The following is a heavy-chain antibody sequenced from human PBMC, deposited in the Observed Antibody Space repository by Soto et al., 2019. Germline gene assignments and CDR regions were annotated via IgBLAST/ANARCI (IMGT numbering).Heavy chain of an antibody. J-gene: IGHJ4*02. V-gene: IGHV3-23*01. CDR2: ISGSGGST. CDR3: AKVDVRETVFVLGVTDY. Sequence: GGSLRLSCAASGFTFSSYAMSWVRQAPGKGLEWVSAISGSGGSTYYADSVKGRFTISRDNSKNTLYLQMNSLRAEDTAVYYCAKVDVRETVFVLGVTDYWGQGTLVTVSS. D-gene: IGHD3-10*01. CDR1: GFTFSSYA.